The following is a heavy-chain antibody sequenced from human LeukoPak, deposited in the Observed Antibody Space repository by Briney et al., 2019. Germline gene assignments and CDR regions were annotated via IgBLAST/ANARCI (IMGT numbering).Heavy chain of an antibody. V-gene: IGHV3-66*01. Sequence: GGSLRLSCAVSGFTVSSNFMSWVRQAPGKGPEWVSVIYTSGITYYADSVRGRFSISRDNSKNTLYLQMDSLAVEDTAVYYCAREDAGGTYSFDYWGQGILVTVSS. CDR3: AREDAGGTYSFDY. CDR2: IYTSGIT. CDR1: GFTVSSNF. D-gene: IGHD1-26*01. J-gene: IGHJ4*02.